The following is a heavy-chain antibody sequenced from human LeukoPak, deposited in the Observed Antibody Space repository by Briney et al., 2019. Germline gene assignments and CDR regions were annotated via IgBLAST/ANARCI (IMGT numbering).Heavy chain of an antibody. V-gene: IGHV1-69*13. CDR2: FIPIFGTA. D-gene: IGHD2-15*01. J-gene: IGHJ6*04. CDR1: GGTSSTYA. CDR3: ARDLGVVVAATHGMDV. Sequence: ASVKVSCKASGGTSSTYAISWVRQAPGQGLKWMGGFIPIFGTANYAQKFQGRVTITADESTSTAYMELSSLRSEDTAVYYCARDLGVVVAATHGMDVWGKGTTVTVSS.